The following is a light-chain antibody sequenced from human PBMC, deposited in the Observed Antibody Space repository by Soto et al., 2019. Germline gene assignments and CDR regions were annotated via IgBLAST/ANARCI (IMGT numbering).Light chain of an antibody. V-gene: IGLV8-61*01. Sequence: QAVVTQEPSFSVSPGGTVTLTCGLTSGSVSTTYYPSWYQQTPGQAPRTLISSTNIRSSGVPDRCSGSILGNKAALTITGAQAEDESDYHCMLYMGGGLVVFGGGTKLTVL. CDR1: SGSVSTTYY. CDR3: MLYMGGGLVV. J-gene: IGLJ2*01. CDR2: STN.